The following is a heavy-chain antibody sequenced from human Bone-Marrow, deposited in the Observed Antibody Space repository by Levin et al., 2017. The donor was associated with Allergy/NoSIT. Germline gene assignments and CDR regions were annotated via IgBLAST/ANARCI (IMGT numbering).Heavy chain of an antibody. CDR3: AKWDSGSYRRAEYFQH. V-gene: IGHV3-30*18. CDR2: ISYDGSNK. CDR1: GFTFSSYG. Sequence: GESLKISCAASGFTFSSYGMHWVRQAPGKGLEWVAVISYDGSNKYYADSVKGRFTISRDNSKNTLYLQMNSLRAEDTAVYYCAKWDSGSYRRAEYFQHWGQGTLVTVSS. D-gene: IGHD1-26*01. J-gene: IGHJ1*01.